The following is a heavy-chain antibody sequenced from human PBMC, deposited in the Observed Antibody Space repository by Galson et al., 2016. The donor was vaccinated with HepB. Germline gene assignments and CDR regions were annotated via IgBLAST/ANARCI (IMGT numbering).Heavy chain of an antibody. CDR3: ARDGYNHVALDS. CDR1: GFPFSNYA. Sequence: SLRLSCAASGFPFSNYAMSWVRQAPGRGLEWVSSISGTGSTTYYADSVKGRFTISRDNSKNTLYLQMNSLRGEDTAVYYCARDGYNHVALDSWGQGTPVTVSS. J-gene: IGHJ4*02. D-gene: IGHD5-18*01. CDR2: ISGTGSTT. V-gene: IGHV3-23*01.